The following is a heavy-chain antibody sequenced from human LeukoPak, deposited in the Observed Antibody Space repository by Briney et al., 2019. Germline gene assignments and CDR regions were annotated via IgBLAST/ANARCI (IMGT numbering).Heavy chain of an antibody. CDR2: IYTSENT. CDR1: VGYIGSYY. CDR3: AREGDYGDYSKSFYYMDV. D-gene: IGHD4-17*01. J-gene: IGHJ6*03. Sequence: SETLSLTCTVSVGYIGSYYWSWIRQPAGKGLEWIWRIYTSENTDYNPSLKSRVTMSVDMSTSQLSLRLTSVTAADTAVYYCAREGDYGDYSKSFYYMDVWGKGTTVTVSS. V-gene: IGHV4-4*07.